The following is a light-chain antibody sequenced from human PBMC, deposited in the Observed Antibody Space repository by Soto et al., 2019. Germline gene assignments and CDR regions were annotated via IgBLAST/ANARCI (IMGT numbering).Light chain of an antibody. J-gene: IGKJ1*01. Sequence: EIVLTQSPGTLSLSPGERATLSCRASQSVTSNYLAWYQQKPGQAPRFLMYGASSRATGIPDRFSGSGSGTDFTLTISRLEPEDFAVYYCQQYGRSPTTFGQGTKVDI. CDR3: QQYGRSPTT. V-gene: IGKV3-20*01. CDR2: GAS. CDR1: QSVTSNY.